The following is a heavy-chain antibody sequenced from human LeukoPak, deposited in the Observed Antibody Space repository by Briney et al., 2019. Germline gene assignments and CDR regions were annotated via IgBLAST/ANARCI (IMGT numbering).Heavy chain of an antibody. CDR3: ARFDCSSITCYSKYFDY. D-gene: IGHD2-2*01. V-gene: IGHV3-30*03. J-gene: IGHJ4*02. CDR1: GFTFSSYG. Sequence: GRSLRLSCAASGFTFSSYGMHWVRQAPGKGLEWVAVISYDGSNKYYADSVKGRFTISRDNSKNTLYLQMNSLRVEDTAMYYCARFDCSSITCYSKYFDYWGQGTLVTVSS. CDR2: ISYDGSNK.